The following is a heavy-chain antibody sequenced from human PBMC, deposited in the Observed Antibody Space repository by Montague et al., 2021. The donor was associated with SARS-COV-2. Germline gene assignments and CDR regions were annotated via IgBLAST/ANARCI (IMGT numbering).Heavy chain of an antibody. Sequence: SLRLSCAASGFTFNTYAMTWVRQAPGKGLEWVSAIGGSGAGTYYADSVKGRFTISRDNSKNTLFLQMNSLRVEDTAVYYCVRATLYMDVWAKGPRSPSP. CDR1: GFTFNTYA. J-gene: IGHJ6*03. CDR2: IGGSGAGT. CDR3: VRATLYMDV. V-gene: IGHV3-23*01.